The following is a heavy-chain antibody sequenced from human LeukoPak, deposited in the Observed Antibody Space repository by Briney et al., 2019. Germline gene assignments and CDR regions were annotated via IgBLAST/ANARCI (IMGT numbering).Heavy chain of an antibody. CDR2: IYYSGST. CDR1: GGSISGSSYY. D-gene: IGHD3-22*01. Sequence: SETLSLTCTVSGGSISGSSYYWGCIRQPPGKGLECIGSIYYSGSTYYNPSLKSRVTISVDTSKNQFSLKLSSVTAADTAVYYCARGDYYDSTSRAFDIWGQGTMVTVSS. V-gene: IGHV4-39*07. J-gene: IGHJ3*02. CDR3: ARGDYYDSTSRAFDI.